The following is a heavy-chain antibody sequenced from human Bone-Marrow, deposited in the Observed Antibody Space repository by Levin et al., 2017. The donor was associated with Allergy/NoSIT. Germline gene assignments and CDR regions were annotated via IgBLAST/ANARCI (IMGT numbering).Heavy chain of an antibody. CDR2: IKQDGSEK. CDR1: GFTFSSYW. Sequence: PGESLKISCAASGFTFSSYWMSWVRQAPGKGLEWVANIKQDGSEKYYVDSVKGRFTISRDNAKNSLYLQMNSLRAEDTAVYYCASNYDFWSGYYIFGYWGQGTLVTVSS. J-gene: IGHJ4*02. V-gene: IGHV3-7*01. D-gene: IGHD3-3*01. CDR3: ASNYDFWSGYYIFGY.